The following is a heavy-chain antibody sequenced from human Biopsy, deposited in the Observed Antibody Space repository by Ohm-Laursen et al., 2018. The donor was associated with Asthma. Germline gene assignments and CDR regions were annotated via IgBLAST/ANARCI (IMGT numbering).Heavy chain of an antibody. J-gene: IGHJ3*02. V-gene: IGHV3-30*01. Sequence: SLRLSCSASGFAVSRDYMFWVRQAPGKGLEWVGVISKDASTQDYAGSVKGRFTMARDNSKNRLDLQMNSLREEDTAVYYCVRDGTDDAFDIWGQGTVVSVSS. CDR3: VRDGTDDAFDI. D-gene: IGHD1-1*01. CDR1: GFAVSRDY. CDR2: ISKDASTQ.